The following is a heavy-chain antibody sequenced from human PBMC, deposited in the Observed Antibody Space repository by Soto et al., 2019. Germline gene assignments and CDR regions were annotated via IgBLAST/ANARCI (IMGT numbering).Heavy chain of an antibody. Sequence: QVQLVESGGGVVQPGRSLRLSCAASEFTFSSYGIQWGRKAPGKGLEWVAVIWYDGSNKYYADSVKGRFTISRDNSKNTLYLKMNSLRSEDKAVYYCAREDYGAGSFDYWGQGTLVTVSS. CDR2: IWYDGSNK. J-gene: IGHJ4*02. V-gene: IGHV3-33*01. CDR3: AREDYGAGSFDY. D-gene: IGHD3-10*01. CDR1: EFTFSSYG.